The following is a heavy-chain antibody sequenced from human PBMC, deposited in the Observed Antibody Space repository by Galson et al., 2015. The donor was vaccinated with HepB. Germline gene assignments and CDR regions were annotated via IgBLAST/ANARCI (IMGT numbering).Heavy chain of an antibody. J-gene: IGHJ6*03. CDR3: ARGVGLVVYDYYMDV. CDR2: MNPNSGNT. Sequence: SVKVSCKASGYTFTSYDINWVRQATGQGLEWMGWMNPNSGNTGYAQKFRGRVTMTRNTSISTAYMELSSLRSEDTAVYYCARGVGLVVYDYYMDVWGKGTTVTVSS. D-gene: IGHD2-8*02. CDR1: GYTFTSYD. V-gene: IGHV1-8*01.